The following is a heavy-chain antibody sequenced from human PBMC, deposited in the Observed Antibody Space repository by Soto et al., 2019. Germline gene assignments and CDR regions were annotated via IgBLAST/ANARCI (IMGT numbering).Heavy chain of an antibody. J-gene: IGHJ6*03. CDR2: IYYSGST. D-gene: IGHD2-2*01. CDR1: GGSISSYY. Sequence: QVQLQESGPGLVKPSETLSLTCTVSGGSISSYYWSWIRQPPGKGLEWIGYIYYSGSTNYNPSHKSRVTISVDTSKNQFSLKLSSVTAADTAVYYCARRAIHCSSTSCYSDFRYYMDVWGKGTTVTVSS. CDR3: ARRAIHCSSTSCYSDFRYYMDV. V-gene: IGHV4-59*08.